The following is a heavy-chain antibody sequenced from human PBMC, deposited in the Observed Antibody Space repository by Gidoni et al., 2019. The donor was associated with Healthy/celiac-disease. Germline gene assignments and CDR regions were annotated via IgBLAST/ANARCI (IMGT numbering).Heavy chain of an antibody. Sequence: EVQLVESGGGLVKPGGSLRLSCAASGSTFSSYSMNWVRQAPGKGLEWVSSSSSSSSYIYYADSVKGRFTISRDNAKNSLYLQMNSLRAEDTAVYYCARDPNDYGDFGDWYFDLWGRGTLVTVSS. CDR1: GSTFSSYS. J-gene: IGHJ2*01. CDR2: SSSSSSYI. CDR3: ARDPNDYGDFGDWYFDL. D-gene: IGHD4-17*01. V-gene: IGHV3-21*01.